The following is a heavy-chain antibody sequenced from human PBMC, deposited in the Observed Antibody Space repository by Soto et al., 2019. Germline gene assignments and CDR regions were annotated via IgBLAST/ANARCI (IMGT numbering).Heavy chain of an antibody. V-gene: IGHV3-15*01. CDR2: IKSRPDGGTT. D-gene: IGHD3-22*01. Sequence: VGSLRLSCAVSGFSFSNAWMSWVRQAPGKGLEWVGRIKSRPDGGTTEYAAPVKGRITISRDDSKTTMYLEMSSLRAEDTAVYYCATYDSSGFYSRYWGQGTLVTVSS. CDR1: GFSFSNAW. CDR3: ATYDSSGFYSRY. J-gene: IGHJ4*02.